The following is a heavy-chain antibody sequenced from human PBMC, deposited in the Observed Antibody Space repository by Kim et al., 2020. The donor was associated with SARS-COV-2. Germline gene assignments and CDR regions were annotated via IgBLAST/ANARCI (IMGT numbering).Heavy chain of an antibody. V-gene: IGHV1-46*01. D-gene: IGHD2-15*01. J-gene: IGHJ4*02. CDR3: ARDGTEYCSGGSCYYFDY. Sequence: FQGRVTSTRDTSKRTVYMELSSLRSEDTAVYYCARDGTEYCSGGSCYYFDYWGQGTLVTVSS.